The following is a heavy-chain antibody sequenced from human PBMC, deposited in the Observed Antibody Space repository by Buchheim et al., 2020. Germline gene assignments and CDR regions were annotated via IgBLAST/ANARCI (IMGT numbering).Heavy chain of an antibody. CDR1: GFTVSSNY. CDR3: ARVGVGATLPVRANSYYFDY. CDR2: IYSGGST. J-gene: IGHJ4*02. Sequence: EVQLVESGGGLVQPGGSLRLSCAASGFTVSSNYMSWVRQAPGKGLEWVSVIYSGGSTYYADSVKGRFTISRDNSKNTLYLQMNSLRAEDTAVYYCARVGVGATLPVRANSYYFDYWGQGTL. V-gene: IGHV3-66*02. D-gene: IGHD1-26*01.